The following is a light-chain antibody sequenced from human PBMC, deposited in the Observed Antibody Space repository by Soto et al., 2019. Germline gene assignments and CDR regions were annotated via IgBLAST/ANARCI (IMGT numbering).Light chain of an antibody. CDR2: SNN. CDR1: SSNIGSNT. V-gene: IGLV1-44*01. CDR3: AAWDASLNGAV. Sequence: QSVLTQPPSASGTPGQRVTISCSGSSSNIGSNTVNWYQQLPGTAPKLLIYSNNQRPSGVPDRFSGSKSGTYASLAISGLQSEDEEDYYCAAWDASLNGAVFGGGTQLTVL. J-gene: IGLJ7*01.